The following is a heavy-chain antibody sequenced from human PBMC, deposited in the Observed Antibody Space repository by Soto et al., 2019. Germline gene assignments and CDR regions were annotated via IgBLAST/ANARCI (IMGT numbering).Heavy chain of an antibody. V-gene: IGHV1-69*13. Sequence: SVKVSCKASGGTFSSYAISWVRQAPGQGLEWMGGIIPIFGTANYAQKFQGRVTITADESTSTAYMELSSLRSEDTAVYYCARDANGYSSSWSPSAFDIWGQGTMVTVSS. CDR2: IIPIFGTA. CDR3: ARDANGYSSSWSPSAFDI. D-gene: IGHD6-13*01. CDR1: GGTFSSYA. J-gene: IGHJ3*02.